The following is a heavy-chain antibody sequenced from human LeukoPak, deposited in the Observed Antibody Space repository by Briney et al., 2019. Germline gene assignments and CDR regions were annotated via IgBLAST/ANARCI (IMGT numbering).Heavy chain of an antibody. V-gene: IGHV3-30*02. CDR3: STSYYYGSGSYA. CDR2: IRYDGSNK. CDR1: GFTFSSYG. Sequence: PGGSLRLSCAASGFTFSSYGMHWVRQAPGKGLEWVAFIRYDGSNKYYADSVKGRFTISRDNSKNTLYLQMNSLRAEDTAVYYCSTSYYYGSGSYAWGQGTLVTVSS. D-gene: IGHD3-10*01. J-gene: IGHJ5*02.